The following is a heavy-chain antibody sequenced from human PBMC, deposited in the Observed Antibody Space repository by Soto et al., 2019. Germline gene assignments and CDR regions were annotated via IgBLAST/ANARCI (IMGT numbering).Heavy chain of an antibody. Sequence: QVQLVESGGGVVQPGRSLRLSCAASGFTFNNYVMHWVRQATGKGLEWGGAIWYDGNGYYYENSVKGRLTISRDNSKNTLYLKMSSLSAEDTAVYYCARRQISPPTRGVAYGSGAMDVWGERTKVTVSS. J-gene: IGHJ6*02. CDR1: GFTFNNYV. CDR2: IWYDGNGY. V-gene: IGHV3-33*01. D-gene: IGHD6-25*01. CDR3: ARRQISPPTRGVAYGSGAMDV.